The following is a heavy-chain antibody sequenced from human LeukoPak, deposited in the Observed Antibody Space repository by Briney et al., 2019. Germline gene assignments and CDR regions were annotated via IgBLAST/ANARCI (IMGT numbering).Heavy chain of an antibody. Sequence: GGSLRLSCAASGFTFSSYGMHWVRQAPGKGLEWVAFIRYDGSNKYYAASVKGRFTISRDNSKNTLYLQMNSLRAEDTAVYYCARDSGPYYYYYMDVWGKGTTVTVSS. CDR3: ARDSGPYYYYYMDV. CDR1: GFTFSSYG. D-gene: IGHD3-10*01. CDR2: IRYDGSNK. J-gene: IGHJ6*03. V-gene: IGHV3-30*02.